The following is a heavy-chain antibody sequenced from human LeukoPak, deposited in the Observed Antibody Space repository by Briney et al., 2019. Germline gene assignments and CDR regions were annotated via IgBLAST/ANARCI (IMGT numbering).Heavy chain of an antibody. CDR3: ARGGSRGGDAFDI. CDR1: GFTFSSYS. Sequence: GGSLRLSCAASGFTFSSYSMNWVRQAPGKGLEWVSSISSSSSYIYYADSVKGRFTISRDNAKNSLYLQMNSLRAEDTAVYYCARGGSRGGDAFDIWGQGTMVTVSS. CDR2: ISSSSSYI. J-gene: IGHJ3*02. V-gene: IGHV3-21*01. D-gene: IGHD3-10*01.